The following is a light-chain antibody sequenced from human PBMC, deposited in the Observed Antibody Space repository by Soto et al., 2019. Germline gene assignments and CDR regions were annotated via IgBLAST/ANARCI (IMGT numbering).Light chain of an antibody. CDR3: AAWDDSLSGRV. Sequence: QSVLTQPPSASGTPGQRVIISCSGSRSNLGSNYVYWYQQLPGTAPKVLIYGNNQRPSGVPDRFAGSKSGTSASLAISGLRSEDEADYYCAAWDDSLSGRVFGGGTQLTVL. J-gene: IGLJ2*01. CDR1: RSNLGSNY. V-gene: IGLV1-47*01. CDR2: GNN.